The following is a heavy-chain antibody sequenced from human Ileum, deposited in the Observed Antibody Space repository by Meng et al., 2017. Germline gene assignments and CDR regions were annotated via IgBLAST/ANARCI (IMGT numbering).Heavy chain of an antibody. CDR3: ARHGGYYQDY. CDR2: IDHSGSP. CDR1: GGSITTNSY. Sequence: GSGPGLVKPWGLLSLTCAVSGGSITTNSYWSWGRQSPEKGLEWIGQIDHSGSPYYNPSLKSRVTMSVDKSKSQVSLQLTSVTAADTAVYYCARHGGYYQDYWGQGTLVTVSS. J-gene: IGHJ4*02. D-gene: IGHD4-23*01. V-gene: IGHV4-4*02.